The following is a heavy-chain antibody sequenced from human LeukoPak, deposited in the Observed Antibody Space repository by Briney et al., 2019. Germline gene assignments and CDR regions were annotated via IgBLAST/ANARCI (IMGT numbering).Heavy chain of an antibody. CDR3: AELGITIIGGV. CDR1: GFTFNTYS. Sequence: GGSLRLSCEASGFTFNTYSMNWARQAPGKGLEWVSSIDSSGGYMFYADSVKGRFTISRDNAKNSLYLQMNSLRAEDTAVYYCAELGITIIGGVWGKGTTVTISS. J-gene: IGHJ6*04. D-gene: IGHD3-10*02. V-gene: IGHV3-21*01. CDR2: IDSSGGYM.